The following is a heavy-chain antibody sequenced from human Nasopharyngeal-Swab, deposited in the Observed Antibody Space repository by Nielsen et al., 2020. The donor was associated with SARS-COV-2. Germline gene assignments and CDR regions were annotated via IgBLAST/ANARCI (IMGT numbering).Heavy chain of an antibody. CDR1: GFTFRDHA. Sequence: GESLKISCEASGFTFRDHAMTWVRQAPGKGLEWVSTISGSGNTHYADSVKGRFTISRDNSKNTVFLQMNSLRAEDTAIYYCAKAPYLRGLDVWGQGTTVTVSS. CDR2: ISGSGNT. CDR3: AKAPYLRGLDV. D-gene: IGHD2-21*01. J-gene: IGHJ6*02. V-gene: IGHV3-23*01.